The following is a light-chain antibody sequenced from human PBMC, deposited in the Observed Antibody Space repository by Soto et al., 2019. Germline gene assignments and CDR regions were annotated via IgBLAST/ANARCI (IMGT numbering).Light chain of an antibody. CDR2: WAS. CDR3: QQYYNSPIT. Sequence: DMVLTHSPGSLSVSLGERATIKCKSSQSVLSNSNNKNSIAWYQQKPGQPPRLLIYWASTRNSGVPDRFSGSGSGAHFTLTISSLQAEDVAVYYCQQYYNSPITFGQGTRLEIK. V-gene: IGKV4-1*01. J-gene: IGKJ5*01. CDR1: QSVLSNSNNKNS.